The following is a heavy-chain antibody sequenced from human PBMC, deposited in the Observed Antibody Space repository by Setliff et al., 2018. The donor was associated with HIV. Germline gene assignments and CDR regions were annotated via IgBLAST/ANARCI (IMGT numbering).Heavy chain of an antibody. D-gene: IGHD5-12*01. J-gene: IGHJ4*02. CDR1: GGSFSDYY. Sequence: SETLSLTCAVYGGSFSDYYWSWICQPPWKGLEWIGEIYRGGSTNYNPALKSRVTISVDTSKNQFSLKLTSVTTADTAMYYCAGRGGYNDWYFDYWGQGALVTVSS. CDR2: IYRGGST. CDR3: AGRGGYNDWYFDY. V-gene: IGHV4-34*01.